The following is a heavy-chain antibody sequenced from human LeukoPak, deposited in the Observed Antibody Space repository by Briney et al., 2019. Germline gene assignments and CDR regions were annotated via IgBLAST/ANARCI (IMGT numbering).Heavy chain of an antibody. D-gene: IGHD3-22*01. J-gene: IGHJ2*01. CDR1: GFTFNYYD. CDR3: ARGVSYYYDNSGHPGWYFDL. V-gene: IGHV3-13*01. CDR2: IRTTGDT. Sequence: GGSLRLSCAVSGFTFNYYDMHWVRQAPGKRLEWVSAIRTTGDTHYPDSVKGRFAMSREDAKKSVHLQMNTLRAGDTAVYYCARGVSYYYDNSGHPGWYFDLWGRGTLVTVSS.